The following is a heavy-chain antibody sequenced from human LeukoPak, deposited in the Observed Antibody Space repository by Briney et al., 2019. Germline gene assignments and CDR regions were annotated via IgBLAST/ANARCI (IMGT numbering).Heavy chain of an antibody. D-gene: IGHD3-10*01. J-gene: IGHJ4*02. CDR3: AKGDAWLRFGE. CDR2: INSSGGST. CDR1: GFTFGDYG. Sequence: GGSLRLSCTASGFTFGDYGMSWVRQAPGKGLEWVSGINSSGGSTYYADSVKGRFTISRDNSKNTLYLEVISLTAEDTAVYYCAKGDAWLRFGEWSQGTLVTVSS. V-gene: IGHV3-23*01.